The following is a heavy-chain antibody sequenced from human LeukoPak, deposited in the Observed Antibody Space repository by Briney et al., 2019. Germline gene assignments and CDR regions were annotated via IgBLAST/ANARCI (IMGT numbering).Heavy chain of an antibody. CDR1: GGSISSYY. V-gene: IGHV4-59*01. J-gene: IGHJ6*03. Sequence: SSETVSLTCTVSGGSISSYYWSWIRQPPGKGLEWIGYIYHSGSTNYNPSLKSRVTISVDTSKNQFSLKLSSVTAADTAVYYCARGAGSSSLGGWYYYYYMDVWGKGTTVTVSS. CDR3: ARGAGSSSLGGWYYYYYMDV. CDR2: IYHSGST. D-gene: IGHD6-13*01.